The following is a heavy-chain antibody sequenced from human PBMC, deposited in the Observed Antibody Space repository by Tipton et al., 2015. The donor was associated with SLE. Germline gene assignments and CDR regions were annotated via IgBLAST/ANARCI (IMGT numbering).Heavy chain of an antibody. CDR2: ISYSGST. D-gene: IGHD2-2*01. CDR1: GDTISDHY. V-gene: IGHV4-59*11. Sequence: TLSLTCTVSGDTISDHYWSWIRQPPGKGLEWIGYISYSGSTNYSPSLKSRVTISVDTSKNQFSLKLSSVTVADTAVYYCAREGVVVVPAGVVHHYYYYMDVWGTGTTVTFSS. J-gene: IGHJ6*03. CDR3: AREGVVVVPAGVVHHYYYYMDV.